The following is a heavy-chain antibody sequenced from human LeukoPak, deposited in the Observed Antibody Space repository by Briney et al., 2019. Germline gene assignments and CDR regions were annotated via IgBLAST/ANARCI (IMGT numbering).Heavy chain of an antibody. CDR1: GYTFTSYD. D-gene: IGHD3-22*01. CDR3: RVYYYDSSGYYGDFDI. CDR2: INPNSGGT. J-gene: IGHJ3*02. Sequence: ASVKVSCKASGYTFTSYDINWVRQAPGQGLEWMGWINPNSGGTNYAQKFQGRVTMTRDTSISTAYMELSRLRSDDTAVYYCRVYYYDSSGYYGDFDIWGQGTMVTVSS. V-gene: IGHV1-2*02.